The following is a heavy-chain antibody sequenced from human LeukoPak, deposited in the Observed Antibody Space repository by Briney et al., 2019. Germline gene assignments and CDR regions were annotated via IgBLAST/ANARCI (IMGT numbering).Heavy chain of an antibody. V-gene: IGHV1-18*01. CDR3: ARDLREIISVAGFDP. J-gene: IGHJ5*02. CDR1: GYTFINYG. Sequence: ASVKVSCKASGYTFINYGISWVRQAPGQGLEWMGWINPYNDKTKYTQNLQGRVTMTTDTSTGTAYMELRSLRSDDTAIYYCARDLREIISVAGFDPWGQGTLVTVSS. D-gene: IGHD6-19*01. CDR2: INPYNDKT.